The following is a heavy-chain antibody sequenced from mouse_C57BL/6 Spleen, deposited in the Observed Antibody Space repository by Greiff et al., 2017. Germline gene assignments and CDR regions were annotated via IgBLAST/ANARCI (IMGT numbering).Heavy chain of an antibody. Sequence: VQLQESGAELVKPGPSVKLSCKASGYTFTEYTIHWVKQRSGQGLEWIGWFYPGSGSIKYNEKFKDKATLTADKSSSTVYMELSRLTSEDSAVYFCARQYYYGSSPYYAMDYWGQGTSVTVSS. V-gene: IGHV1-62-2*01. J-gene: IGHJ4*01. CDR2: FYPGSGSI. CDR1: GYTFTEYT. D-gene: IGHD1-1*01. CDR3: ARQYYYGSSPYYAMDY.